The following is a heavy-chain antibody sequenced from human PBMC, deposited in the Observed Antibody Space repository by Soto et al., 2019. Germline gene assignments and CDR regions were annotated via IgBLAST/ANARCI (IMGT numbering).Heavy chain of an antibody. CDR1: GFTFSSYW. CDR2: IKQDGSEK. D-gene: IGHD6-13*01. J-gene: IGHJ6*02. V-gene: IGHV3-7*03. Sequence: PGGSLRLSCAASGFTFSSYWMSWVRQAPGKGLEWVANIKQDGSEKYYVDSVKGRFTISRDNAKNSLYLQMNSLRAEDTAVYYCARGSSSWYPYYYGMDVWGQGTTVTVSS. CDR3: ARGSSSWYPYYYGMDV.